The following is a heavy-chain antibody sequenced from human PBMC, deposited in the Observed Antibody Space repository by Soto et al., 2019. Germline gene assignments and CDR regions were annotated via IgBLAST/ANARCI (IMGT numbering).Heavy chain of an antibody. CDR2: ISYDGSNK. CDR1: GFTFSSYA. J-gene: IGHJ4*02. D-gene: IGHD3-10*01. CDR3: ARDPPLLWFGELSAGY. Sequence: GGSLRLSCAASGFTFSSYAMHWVRQAPGKGLEWAAVISYDGSNKYYADSVKGRFTISRDNSKNTLYLQMNSLRAEDTAVYYCARDPPLLWFGELSAGYWGQGTLVTVSS. V-gene: IGHV3-30-3*01.